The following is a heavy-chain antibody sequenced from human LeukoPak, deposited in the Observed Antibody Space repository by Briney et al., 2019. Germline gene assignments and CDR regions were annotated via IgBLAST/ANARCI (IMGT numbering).Heavy chain of an antibody. V-gene: IGHV3-74*01. D-gene: IGHD1-26*01. J-gene: IGHJ5*02. CDR1: GFTFSNDW. CDR3: ARGRGESYQS. CDR2: INTDGSTT. Sequence: GGSLRLFCAASGFTFSNDWMHWVRQAPGKGLVWVSRINTDGSTTTYADSVKGRFTISRDNAKNTLYLQMNSLRVEDTAVYYCARGRGESYQSWGQGTLVTVSS.